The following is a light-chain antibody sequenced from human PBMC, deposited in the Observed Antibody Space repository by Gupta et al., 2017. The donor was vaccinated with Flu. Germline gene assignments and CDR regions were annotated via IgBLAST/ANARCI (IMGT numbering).Light chain of an antibody. J-gene: IGKJ2*01. CDR2: AAS. Sequence: DIQMTQSPSSLSASVGDRVTITCRASQSISRYLNWYQHKPGKAPKLLVYAASSVPSGVPSRFSGSGSGADFTLAINKLQPEDFATYYCQQSDSTPRTFGQGTKVDIK. V-gene: IGKV1-39*01. CDR1: QSISRY. CDR3: QQSDSTPRT.